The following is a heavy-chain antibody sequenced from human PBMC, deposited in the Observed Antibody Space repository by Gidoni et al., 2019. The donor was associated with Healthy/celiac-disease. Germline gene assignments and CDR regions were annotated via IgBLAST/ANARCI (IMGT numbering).Heavy chain of an antibody. CDR3: ASWPRFGVDY. CDR1: GFTFSSYS. D-gene: IGHD3-16*01. Sequence: EVQLVESGGGLVKPGGSLRLSCSASGFTFSSYSMNWVRQAPGKGLEWVSSISSSSSYIYYADSVKGRFTISRDNAKNSLYLQMNSLRAEDTAVYYCASWPRFGVDYWGQGTLVTVSS. V-gene: IGHV3-21*01. CDR2: ISSSSSYI. J-gene: IGHJ4*02.